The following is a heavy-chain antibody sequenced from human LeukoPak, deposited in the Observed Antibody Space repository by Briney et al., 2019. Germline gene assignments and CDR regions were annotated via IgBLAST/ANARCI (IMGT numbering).Heavy chain of an antibody. CDR3: ARATGYCSGGSCYSDF. CDR1: GYTFTSYG. Sequence: ASVKVSCKASGYTFTSYGISWVRQAPGQGLEWMGWISAYNGNTSYAQKLQGRVTMTTDTSTGTAYMELRSLRSDDTAVYYCARATGYCSGGSCYSDFWGQGTLVTVSS. CDR2: ISAYNGNT. J-gene: IGHJ4*02. D-gene: IGHD2-15*01. V-gene: IGHV1-18*01.